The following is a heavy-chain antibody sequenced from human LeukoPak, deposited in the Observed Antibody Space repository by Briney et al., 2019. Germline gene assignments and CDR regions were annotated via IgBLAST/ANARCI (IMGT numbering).Heavy chain of an antibody. V-gene: IGHV3-48*03. CDR2: ISSSGKTI. J-gene: IGHJ4*02. D-gene: IGHD6-13*01. CDR1: GFTFSSYE. CDR3: ATTSIAAAVPGCFDY. Sequence: PGGSLRLSCEASGFTFSSYEMNWVRQAPGKGLEWVSYISSSGKTIYYADSTKGRFTVSRDNAKNSLYLRMNSLRAEDTAVYYCATTSIAAAVPGCFDYWGQGTLVTVFS.